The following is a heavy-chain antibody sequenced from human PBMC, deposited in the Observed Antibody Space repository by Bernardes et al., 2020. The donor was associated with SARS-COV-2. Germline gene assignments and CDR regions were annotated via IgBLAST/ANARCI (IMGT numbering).Heavy chain of an antibody. CDR3: AKDRGIVVVVAATR. D-gene: IGHD2-15*01. V-gene: IGHV3-23*01. Sequence: VWSLRLSCAASGFTFSSYAMSWVRQAPGKGLEWVSAISGSGGSTYYADSVKGRFTISRDNSKNTLYLQMNSLRAEDTAVYYCAKDRGIVVVVAATRWGQGTLVTVSS. J-gene: IGHJ4*02. CDR2: ISGSGGST. CDR1: GFTFSSYA.